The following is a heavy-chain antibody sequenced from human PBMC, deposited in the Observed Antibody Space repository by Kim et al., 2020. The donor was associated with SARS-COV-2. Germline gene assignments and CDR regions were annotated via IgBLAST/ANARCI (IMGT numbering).Heavy chain of an antibody. J-gene: IGHJ6*01. V-gene: IGHV4-31*01. Sequence: SETLSLTCTVSGGSLSSGGYYWIWMRQDTGMGLVWFGYLYYSGSTYYYPTIQSIVTISVDTSKNQLSLKLMSVTAADAAEYDCARVGFAAAPDLDFYGM. CDR2: LYYSGST. D-gene: IGHD6-13*01. CDR3: ARVGFAAAPDLDFYGM. CDR1: GGSLSSGGYY.